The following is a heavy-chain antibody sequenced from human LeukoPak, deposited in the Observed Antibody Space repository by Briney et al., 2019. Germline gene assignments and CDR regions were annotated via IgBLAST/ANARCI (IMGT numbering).Heavy chain of an antibody. CDR1: GGSFNGYY. Sequence: KPSETLSLTCAVYGGSFNGYYWSWVRQPPGKGLEWVGEIPNRGGTNYNPSLKRGVTISADTSKNQFSLKLSSVTAADTAVYYCARVAYCGDACDAFDIWGQGTMVTVSS. CDR3: ARVAYCGDACDAFDI. J-gene: IGHJ3*02. V-gene: IGHV4-34*01. D-gene: IGHD2-21*02. CDR2: IPNRGGT.